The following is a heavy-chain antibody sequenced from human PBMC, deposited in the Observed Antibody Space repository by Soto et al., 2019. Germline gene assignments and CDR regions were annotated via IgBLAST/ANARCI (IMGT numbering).Heavy chain of an antibody. D-gene: IGHD2-2*01. V-gene: IGHV4-30-2*01. Sequence: QLQLPESGSGLVKPSQTLSLTCAVSGGSISSGGYSWSWIRQPPGKGLEWVGYIYHSGSTYYNPSLMSRVTISIDRAKHQFSLKLGSVTAADTAVYYCTRSSSTFTTLDYWGQGHRVTVSS. CDR1: GGSISSGGYS. J-gene: IGHJ4*02. CDR3: TRSSSTFTTLDY. CDR2: IYHSGST.